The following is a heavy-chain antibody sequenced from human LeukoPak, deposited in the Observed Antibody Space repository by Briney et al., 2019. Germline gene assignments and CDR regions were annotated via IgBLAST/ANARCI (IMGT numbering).Heavy chain of an antibody. CDR2: INHSGST. D-gene: IGHD1-26*01. Sequence: SETLSHTCAVYGGSFSGYYWSWIRQPPGKGLEWIGEINHSGSTNYNPSLKSRVTISVDTSKNQFSLKLSSVTAADTAVYYCARVVGATGSGWYFDYWGQGTLVTVSS. CDR3: ARVVGATGSGWYFDY. V-gene: IGHV4-34*01. CDR1: GGSFSGYY. J-gene: IGHJ4*02.